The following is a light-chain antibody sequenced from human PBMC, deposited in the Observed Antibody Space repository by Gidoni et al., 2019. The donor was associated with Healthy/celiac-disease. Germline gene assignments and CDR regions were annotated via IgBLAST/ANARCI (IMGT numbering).Light chain of an antibody. Sequence: NFMLTPPHSVSESPGTPVTISCTRSSGSIASNYVQWYQQRPGRPPTTVIYEDNQRPSGVPDRFSGSIDSSSNSASLTISGLKTEDEADYYCQSYDSSNSWVFGGGTKLTVL. CDR1: SGSIASNY. V-gene: IGLV6-57*01. CDR2: EDN. J-gene: IGLJ2*01. CDR3: QSYDSSNSWV.